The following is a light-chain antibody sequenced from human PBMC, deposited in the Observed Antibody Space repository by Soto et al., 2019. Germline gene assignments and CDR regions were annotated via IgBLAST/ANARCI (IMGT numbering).Light chain of an antibody. CDR2: DVF. Sequence: EIVLTQSPATLSLSPGDRATLSCRASESLGKTLAWYQQKPGQAPRLLIYDVFKRVTGIPARFSGSGSGTDFTLTISSLEPEDVAVYYCQQRNTGPLTFGGGTKVEI. V-gene: IGKV3-11*01. CDR1: ESLGKT. CDR3: QQRNTGPLT. J-gene: IGKJ4*01.